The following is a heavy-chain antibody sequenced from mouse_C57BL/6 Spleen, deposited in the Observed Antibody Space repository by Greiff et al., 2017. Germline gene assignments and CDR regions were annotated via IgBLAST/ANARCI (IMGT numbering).Heavy chain of an antibody. D-gene: IGHD2-4*01. CDR1: GYAFTNYL. J-gene: IGHJ4*01. Sequence: QVQLQQSGAELVRPGTSVKVSCKASGYAFTNYLIEWVKQRPGQGLEWIGVLNPGSGGTNYNEKFKGKATLTADKSSSTAYMQLSSLTSEDAAVDFCARGGYYDYDDAMDYWGQGTSVTVSS. CDR2: LNPGSGGT. CDR3: ARGGYYDYDDAMDY. V-gene: IGHV1-54*01.